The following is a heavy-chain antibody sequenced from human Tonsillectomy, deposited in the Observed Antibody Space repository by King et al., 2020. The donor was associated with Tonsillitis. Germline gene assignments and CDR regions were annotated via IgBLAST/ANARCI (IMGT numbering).Heavy chain of an antibody. CDR1: GYSISSGYY. CDR2: IYRSGDT. Sequence: QLQESGPGLVKPSETLSLTCAVSGYSISSGYYWGWVRQSPGRGLEWIGTIYRSGDTYYNPSLKSRLIISVDTSKNQYSLNLTSVTAADTAVYYCARVRGDILTGYYPRGWFDTWGQGSLVTVAS. J-gene: IGHJ5*02. CDR3: ARVRGDILTGYYPRGWFDT. V-gene: IGHV4-38-2*01. D-gene: IGHD3-9*01.